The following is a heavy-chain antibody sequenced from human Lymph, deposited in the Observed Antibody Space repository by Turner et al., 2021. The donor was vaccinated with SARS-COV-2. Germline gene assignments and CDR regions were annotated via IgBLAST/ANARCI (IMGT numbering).Heavy chain of an antibody. CDR1: GGSISSYY. V-gene: IGHV4-59*01. Sequence: QVQLQESGPGLVKPSETLSLTCTVSGGSISSYYWSWIRQPPGKGLEWIGYIYYSGSTNYNPSLKSRVTISVDTSKNQFSLKLSSVTAADTAVYYCARGFDYWGQGTLVTVPS. CDR3: ARGFDY. CDR2: IYYSGST. J-gene: IGHJ4*02.